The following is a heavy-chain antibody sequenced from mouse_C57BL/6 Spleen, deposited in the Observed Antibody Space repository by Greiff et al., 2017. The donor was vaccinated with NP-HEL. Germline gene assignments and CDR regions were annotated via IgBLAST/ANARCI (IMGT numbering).Heavy chain of an antibody. V-gene: IGHV5-16*01. Sequence: EVKLMESEGGLVQPGSSMKLSCTASGFTFSDYYMAWVRQVPEKGLEWVANINYDGSSTYYLDSLKSRFIISRDNAKNILYLQMSSLKSEDTATYYCARVGSSLDYWGQGTTLTVSS. CDR2: INYDGSST. CDR3: ARVGSSLDY. J-gene: IGHJ2*01. CDR1: GFTFSDYY. D-gene: IGHD1-1*01.